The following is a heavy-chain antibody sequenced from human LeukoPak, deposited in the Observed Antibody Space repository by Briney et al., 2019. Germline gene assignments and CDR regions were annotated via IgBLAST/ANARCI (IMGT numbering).Heavy chain of an antibody. J-gene: IGHJ4*02. Sequence: ASVKVSCKASGGTFSSYAINWVRQATGQGLEWMGWMNPNSGNTGYAQKFQGRVTMTRNTSISTAYMELSSLRSEDTAVYYCAVITIFGVVSAFDYWGQGTLVTVSS. CDR1: GGTFSSYA. CDR3: AVITIFGVVSAFDY. CDR2: MNPNSGNT. D-gene: IGHD3-3*01. V-gene: IGHV1-8*02.